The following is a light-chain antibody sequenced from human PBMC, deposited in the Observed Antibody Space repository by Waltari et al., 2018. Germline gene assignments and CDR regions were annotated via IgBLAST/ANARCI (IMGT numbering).Light chain of an antibody. Sequence: QSALTQPASVSGSPGQSITISCTGTSSDVGGYDYVSWYQHPPGQAPQLLIFDVSYLPSGVPTRFSGSKSGNTASLTISGLQAEDEADYSCSSYTSTSTLVFGSGTKVTVL. CDR3: SSYTSTSTLV. J-gene: IGLJ1*01. CDR2: DVS. CDR1: SSDVGGYDY. V-gene: IGLV2-14*03.